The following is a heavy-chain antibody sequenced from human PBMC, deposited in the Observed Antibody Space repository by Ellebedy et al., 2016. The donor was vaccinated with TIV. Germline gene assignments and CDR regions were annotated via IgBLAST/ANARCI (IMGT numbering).Heavy chain of an antibody. CDR2: IRQEGDEI. D-gene: IGHD4-17*01. CDR1: GFNFRSYW. V-gene: IGHV3-7*01. Sequence: GGSLRLSCAASGFNFRSYWMTWVRQAPGKGLEWVAKIRQEGDEIYYVESVKGRLTISRDNAKNSLFLQMNSLRVEDTAVDYCARRASYGDYAVQVNPWFDPWGQGTLVTVSS. CDR3: ARRASYGDYAVQVNPWFDP. J-gene: IGHJ5*02.